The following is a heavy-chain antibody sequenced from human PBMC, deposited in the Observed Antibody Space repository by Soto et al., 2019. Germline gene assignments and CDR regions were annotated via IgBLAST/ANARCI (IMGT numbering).Heavy chain of an antibody. J-gene: IGHJ4*02. CDR1: GGSISSGGYS. Sequence: PSETLSLTCAVSGGSISSGGYSWSWIRQPPGKGLEWIGYIYHSGSTYYNTSLKSRVTISVDRSKNQFSLKLSSVTAADTAVYYCASHYYGSGSYYPYFDYWGQGTLVTVSS. CDR2: IYHSGST. V-gene: IGHV4-30-2*01. D-gene: IGHD3-10*01. CDR3: ASHYYGSGSYYPYFDY.